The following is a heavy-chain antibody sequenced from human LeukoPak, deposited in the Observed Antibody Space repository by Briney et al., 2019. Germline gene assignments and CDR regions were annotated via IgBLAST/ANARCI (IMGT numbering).Heavy chain of an antibody. Sequence: SETLSLTCTVSGYSISSGYYWGWIRQPPGKGLEWIESIYHSGSTYYNPSLKSRVTISVDTSKNQFSLKLSSVTAADTAVYYCARVGGYSYGLYYFDYWGQGTLVTVSS. CDR3: ARVGGYSYGLYYFDY. CDR1: GYSISSGYY. D-gene: IGHD5-18*01. CDR2: IYHSGST. J-gene: IGHJ4*02. V-gene: IGHV4-38-2*02.